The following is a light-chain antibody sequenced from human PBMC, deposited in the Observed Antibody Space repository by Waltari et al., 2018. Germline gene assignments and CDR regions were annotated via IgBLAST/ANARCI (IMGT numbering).Light chain of an antibody. CDR1: VLAEKY. CDR3: HAAADNNWF. J-gene: IGLJ2*01. V-gene: IGLV3-27*01. Sequence: YDLAQPFSVSVSPGQPATITCPGDVLAEKYVRWFQQRPGQAPTVILYKDTERPSGIPERFSGSSSGSTVTLTIRGALLEDEADYHCHAAADNNWFFGGGTKLTVL. CDR2: KDT.